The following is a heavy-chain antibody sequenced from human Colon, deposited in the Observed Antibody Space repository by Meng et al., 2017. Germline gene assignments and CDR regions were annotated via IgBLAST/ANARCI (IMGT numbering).Heavy chain of an antibody. CDR3: ARGLYPTTPAQLVD. Sequence: QVQLVQLGAEGTKPGASVKVSCKTSGYTFTSYDINWVRQAAGQGLEWIGWMNTNSGNKDYAWNFHGRVTLTSDTSLTTAYMELSSLRPEDTAVYYCARGLYPTTPAQLVDWGQGTLVTVSS. CDR2: MNTNSGNK. J-gene: IGHJ4*02. D-gene: IGHD1-14*01. CDR1: GYTFTSYD. V-gene: IGHV1-8*01.